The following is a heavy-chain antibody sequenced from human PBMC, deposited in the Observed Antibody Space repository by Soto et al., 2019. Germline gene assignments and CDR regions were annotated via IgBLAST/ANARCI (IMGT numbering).Heavy chain of an antibody. J-gene: IGHJ4*02. D-gene: IGHD3-22*01. Sequence: GGSLILSCAASGFTFSSYEMNWVRQAPGKGLEWVSYISSSGSTIYYADSVKGRFTISRDNAKNSLYLQMNSLRAEDTAVYYCARESTYDSSGYFDYWGQGTLVTVSS. V-gene: IGHV3-48*03. CDR2: ISSSGSTI. CDR1: GFTFSSYE. CDR3: ARESTYDSSGYFDY.